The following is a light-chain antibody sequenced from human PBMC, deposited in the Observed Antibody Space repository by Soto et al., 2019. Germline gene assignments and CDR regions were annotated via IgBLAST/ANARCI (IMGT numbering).Light chain of an antibody. CDR3: ATWDDSLNGLL. CDR1: SANIGSNT. J-gene: IGLJ2*01. Sequence: QSVLTQPPSVSATPGQRVTISCSGSSANIGSNTVTWYQHLPGTAPKLLIYSDSQRPSGVPDRFSGSKSGTSASLAISRLQSEDEADYYCATWDDSLNGLLFGGGTKLTVL. V-gene: IGLV1-44*01. CDR2: SDS.